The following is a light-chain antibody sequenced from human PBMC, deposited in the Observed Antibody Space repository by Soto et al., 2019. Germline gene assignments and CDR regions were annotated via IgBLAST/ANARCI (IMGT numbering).Light chain of an antibody. CDR3: QQSDISPYT. CDR2: AAS. CDR1: ESIANY. V-gene: IGKV1-39*01. J-gene: IGKJ2*01. Sequence: DIQMTQSPSSLSASVGDRFTITCRASESIANYLNWDQQKPGKAPNLLIYAASTLQTGVPSRFSGSGSGTDFTLTISSLQTEDFATYFWQQSDISPYTVGQGTKLDI.